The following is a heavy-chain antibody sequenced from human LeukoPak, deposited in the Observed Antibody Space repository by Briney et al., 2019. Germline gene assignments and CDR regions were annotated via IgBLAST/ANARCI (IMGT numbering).Heavy chain of an antibody. D-gene: IGHD6-6*01. Sequence: SETLSLTCTVSGGSISSSSYYWGWIRQPPGKGLEWIGSIYYSGSTYYNPSLKSRVTISVDTSKNQFSLKLSSVTAADTAVYYCARRRRPSSSSASFDYWGQGTLVTVSS. J-gene: IGHJ4*02. CDR2: IYYSGST. V-gene: IGHV4-39*01. CDR1: GGSISSSSYY. CDR3: ARRRRPSSSSASFDY.